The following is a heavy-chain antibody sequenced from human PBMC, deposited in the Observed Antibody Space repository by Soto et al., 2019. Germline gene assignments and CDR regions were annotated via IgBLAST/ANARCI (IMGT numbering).Heavy chain of an antibody. CDR1: GGTFSSYA. CDR2: IIPIFGTA. V-gene: IGHV1-69*13. J-gene: IGHJ6*02. CDR3: ARGLAARQSYYYYYGMDV. Sequence: SVKVSCKASGGTFSSYAISWVRQAPGQGLEWMGGIIPIFGTANYAQKFQGRVTITADESTSTAYMELSSLRSEDTAVYYCARGLAARQSYYYYYGMDVWGQGTTVTVSS. D-gene: IGHD6-6*01.